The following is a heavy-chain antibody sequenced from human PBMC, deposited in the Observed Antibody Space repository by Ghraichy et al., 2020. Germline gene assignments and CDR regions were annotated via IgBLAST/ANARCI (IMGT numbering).Heavy chain of an antibody. CDR1: GFSLSTSGVG. CDR3: AHRTTSGSYPYYYGMDV. J-gene: IGHJ6*02. D-gene: IGHD1-26*01. V-gene: IGHV2-5*02. CDR2: IYWDDDK. Sequence: SGPTLVKPTQTLTLTCTFSGFSLSTSGVGVGWIRQPPGKALEWLALIYWDDDKRYSPSLKSRLTITKDTSKNQVVLTMTNMDPVDTATYYCAHRTTSGSYPYYYGMDVWGQGTTVTVSS.